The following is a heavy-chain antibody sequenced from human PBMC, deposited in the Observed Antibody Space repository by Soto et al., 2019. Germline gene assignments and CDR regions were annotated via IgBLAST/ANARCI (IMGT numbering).Heavy chain of an antibody. V-gene: IGHV3-30-3*01. D-gene: IGHD3-22*01. Sequence: QVQLVESGGGVVQPGRSLRLSCAASGFTFSSYAMHWVRQAPGKGLEWVAVISYDGSNKYYADSVKGRFTISRDNSKNTLYLQMNSLSAEDTAVYYCAGGERRLIGYYYYGMDVWGQGTTVTVSS. J-gene: IGHJ6*02. CDR3: AGGERRLIGYYYYGMDV. CDR1: GFTFSSYA. CDR2: ISYDGSNK.